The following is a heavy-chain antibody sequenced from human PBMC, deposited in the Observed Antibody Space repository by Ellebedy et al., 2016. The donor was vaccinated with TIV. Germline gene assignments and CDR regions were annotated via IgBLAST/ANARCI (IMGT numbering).Heavy chain of an antibody. V-gene: IGHV1-8*01. Sequence: ASVKVSCXASGYTFTSYDINWVRQATGQGLEWMGWMNPNSGNTGYAQKFQGRVTMTRNTSISTAYMELRSLRSGDTAVYYCASSYSSSSEDYYYYGMDVWGQGTTVTVSS. CDR3: ASSYSSSSEDYYYYGMDV. CDR2: MNPNSGNT. J-gene: IGHJ6*02. CDR1: GYTFTSYD. D-gene: IGHD6-6*01.